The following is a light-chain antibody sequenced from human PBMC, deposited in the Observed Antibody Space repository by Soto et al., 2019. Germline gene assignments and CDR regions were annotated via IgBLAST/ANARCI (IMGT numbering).Light chain of an antibody. J-gene: IGLJ2*01. V-gene: IGLV2-14*01. CDR1: SSDVGAYNY. Sequence: QSVLTQPASVSGSPGQSITISCTGTSSDVGAYNYVSWYQQHPGKAPKLIISEVSDRPSGVSNRFSGSKSGNTASLTISGLQAEDEADYYCSSYTSSSTSVVFGGGTKLTVL. CDR3: SSYTSSSTSVV. CDR2: EVS.